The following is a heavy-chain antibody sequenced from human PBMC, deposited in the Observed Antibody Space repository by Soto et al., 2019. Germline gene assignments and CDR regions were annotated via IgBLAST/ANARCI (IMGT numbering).Heavy chain of an antibody. CDR1: GGSISSGGYY. CDR2: IYYSGST. CDR3: ARAGAGGDFWSGYYLYYYYGMDV. V-gene: IGHV4-31*03. Sequence: SETLSLTCTVSGGSISSGGYYWSWIRQHPGKGLEWIGYIYYSGSTYYNPSLKSRVTISVDTSKNQFSLKLSSVTAADTAVYYCARAGAGGDFWSGYYLYYYYGMDVWGQG. D-gene: IGHD3-3*01. J-gene: IGHJ6*02.